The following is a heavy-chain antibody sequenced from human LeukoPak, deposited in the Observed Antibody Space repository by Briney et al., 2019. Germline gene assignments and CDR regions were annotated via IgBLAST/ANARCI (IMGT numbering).Heavy chain of an antibody. Sequence: SVKVSCKASGGTFSSYAISWVRQAPGQGLEWMGGIIPIFGTANYAQKFQGRVTITTDESTSTAYMELSSLRSEDTAVYYCARSVISPAVDPYYYYYMDVWGKGTTVTVSS. D-gene: IGHD2/OR15-2a*01. V-gene: IGHV1-69*05. J-gene: IGHJ6*03. CDR2: IIPIFGTA. CDR3: ARSVISPAVDPYYYYYMDV. CDR1: GGTFSSYA.